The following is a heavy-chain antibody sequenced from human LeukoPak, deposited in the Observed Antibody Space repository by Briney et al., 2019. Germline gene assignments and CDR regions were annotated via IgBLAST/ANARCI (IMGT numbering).Heavy chain of an antibody. CDR3: ARAYYGDSTFDY. CDR2: ISYDGTNK. V-gene: IGHV3-30*04. CDR1: RFTFSSYA. D-gene: IGHD4-17*01. Sequence: GGSLTLSCAASRFTFSSYAMHWLRQAPGQGLEWMAVISYDGTNKNYAGSVKGRFTISRDNAKKTLYRQMNSLRAEDTAVYYCARAYYGDSTFDYWGQGTLVTVSS. J-gene: IGHJ4*02.